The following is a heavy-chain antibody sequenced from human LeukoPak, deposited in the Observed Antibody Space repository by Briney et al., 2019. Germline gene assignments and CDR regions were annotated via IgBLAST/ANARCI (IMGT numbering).Heavy chain of an antibody. V-gene: IGHV3-66*01. CDR2: LYAGGST. D-gene: IGHD1-1*01. CDR1: GFTMSGIH. Sequence: PGGSLRHSCTASGFTMSGIHMNWVRQAPGKGLDWVSGLYAGGSTYYAGSVTGRFTISRDDSKNTLYLQMTSLRVDDTAIYYCVRGNGNVGGRLDPWGQGAWVTVSS. J-gene: IGHJ5*02. CDR3: VRGNGNVGGRLDP.